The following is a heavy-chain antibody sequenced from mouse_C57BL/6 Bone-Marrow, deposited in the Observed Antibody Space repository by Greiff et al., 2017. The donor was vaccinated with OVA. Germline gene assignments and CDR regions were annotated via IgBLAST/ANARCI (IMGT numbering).Heavy chain of an antibody. CDR3: ARAPVVAGRFAY. D-gene: IGHD1-1*01. J-gene: IGHJ3*01. CDR1: GYSITSGYY. CDR2: ISYDGSN. Sequence: DVKLQESGPGLVKPSQSLSLTCSVTGYSITSGYYWNWIRQLPGNKLEWMGYISYDGSNNYNPSLKNRISITRDTSKNQFFLKLNSVTTEDTATYYCARAPVVAGRFAYWGQGTLVTVSA. V-gene: IGHV3-6*01.